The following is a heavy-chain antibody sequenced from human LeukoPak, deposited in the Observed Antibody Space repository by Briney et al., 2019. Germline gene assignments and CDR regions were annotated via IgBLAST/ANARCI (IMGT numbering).Heavy chain of an antibody. Sequence: GGSLRLSCAASGFTFSNYNMNWVRQAPGKGLGWVSVISSSSRYMYYADSVKGRFTISRDNAKNSLYLQMNSLRAEDTAVYYCARASTAVSLAIDYWGQRTMVTVST. CDR1: GFTFSNYN. J-gene: IGHJ4*02. V-gene: IGHV3-21*06. D-gene: IGHD6-13*01. CDR3: ARASTAVSLAIDY. CDR2: ISSSSRYM.